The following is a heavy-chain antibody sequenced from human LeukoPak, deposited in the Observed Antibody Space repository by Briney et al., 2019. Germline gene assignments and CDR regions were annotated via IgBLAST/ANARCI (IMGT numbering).Heavy chain of an antibody. D-gene: IGHD6-19*01. CDR3: ARGLGSGWYEVYYFDY. CDR1: GGSFSNYY. V-gene: IGHV4-34*01. J-gene: IGHJ4*02. CDR2: INHSGST. Sequence: PSETLSLTCAVYGGSFSNYYWSWIRQPPGKGLEWVGEINHSGSTNYNPSLKSRVTISVDTSKNQFSLKLSSVTAADTAVYYCARGLGSGWYEVYYFDYWGQGTLVTVSS.